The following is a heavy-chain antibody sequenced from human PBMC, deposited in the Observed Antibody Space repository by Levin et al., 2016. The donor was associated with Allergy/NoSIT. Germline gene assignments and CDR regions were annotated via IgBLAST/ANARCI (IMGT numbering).Heavy chain of an antibody. J-gene: IGHJ5*02. D-gene: IGHD6-19*01. Sequence: ASVKVSCKASGYTFTSYGISWVRQAPGQRLEWMGWINPGNGNTKYSQKFQGRVTITRDTSASTAYMELSSLGSEDTAVYFCARGRAAVAVAQFDPWGQGTLVTVSS. CDR2: INPGNGNT. CDR1: GYTFTSYG. CDR3: ARGRAAVAVAQFDP. V-gene: IGHV1-3*01.